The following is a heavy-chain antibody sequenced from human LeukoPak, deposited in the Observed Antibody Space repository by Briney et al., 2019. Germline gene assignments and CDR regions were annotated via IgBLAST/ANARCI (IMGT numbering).Heavy chain of an antibody. J-gene: IGHJ4*02. CDR3: TTDREIVVAN. V-gene: IGHV3-15*01. D-gene: IGHD3-22*01. Sequence: NAGGSLRLSCAASGFTVSSNYMSWVRQAPGKGLEWVGRIKSKTDGGTTDYAAPVKGRFTISRDDSKNTLYLQMNSLKTEDTAVYYCTTDREIVVANWGQGTLVTVSS. CDR1: GFTVSSNY. CDR2: IKSKTDGGTT.